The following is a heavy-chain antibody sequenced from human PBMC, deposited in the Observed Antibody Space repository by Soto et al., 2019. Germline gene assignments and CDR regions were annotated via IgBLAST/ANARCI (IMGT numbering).Heavy chain of an antibody. CDR2: INSDGSST. Sequence: GGSLRLSCAASGFTFSSYWMHWVRQAPGKGLVWVSRINSDGSSTSYADSVKGRFTISRDNAKNTLYLQMNSLRAEDTAVYYCARDRGGGYCSGGSCYRNYWGQGTLVTVSS. CDR3: ARDRGGGYCSGGSCYRNY. D-gene: IGHD2-15*01. J-gene: IGHJ4*02. CDR1: GFTFSSYW. V-gene: IGHV3-74*01.